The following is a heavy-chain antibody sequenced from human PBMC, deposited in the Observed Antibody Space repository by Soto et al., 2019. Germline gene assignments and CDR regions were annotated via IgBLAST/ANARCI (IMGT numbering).Heavy chain of an antibody. J-gene: IGHJ6*02. CDR1: VYTFTCYY. D-gene: IGHD5-12*01. CDR3: ARDTGYSGYDKRYYYYGMDV. V-gene: IGHV1-2*02. Sequence: XSVKVSCKASVYTFTCYYMHWVRQAPGQGLEWMGWINPNSGGTNYAQKFQGRVTMTRDTSISTAYMELSRLRSDDTAVYYCARDTGYSGYDKRYYYYGMDVWGQGNTVTVSS. CDR2: INPNSGGT.